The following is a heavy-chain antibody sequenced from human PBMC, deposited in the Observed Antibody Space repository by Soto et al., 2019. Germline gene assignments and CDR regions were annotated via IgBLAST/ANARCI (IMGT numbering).Heavy chain of an antibody. CDR2: ISPYTGNT. CDR1: GYIFFNYG. CDR3: VMVDNYVTPTPQDV. D-gene: IGHD3-16*01. J-gene: IGHJ6*02. Sequence: QVQLVQSGDEVKKPGASVKVSCKASGYIFFNYGIAWVRQAPGQGLEWMGWISPYTGNTHAATKVQCRLTMTTDTSTSTAYMDLGSLTSDDTAVYYCVMVDNYVTPTPQDVWGQGTTVTVSS. V-gene: IGHV1-18*01.